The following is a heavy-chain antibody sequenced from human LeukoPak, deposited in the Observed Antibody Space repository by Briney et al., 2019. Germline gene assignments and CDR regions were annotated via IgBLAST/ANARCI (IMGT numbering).Heavy chain of an antibody. V-gene: IGHV3-7*01. D-gene: IGHD3-22*01. CDR1: GLTFSTYW. Sequence: PGGSLRLSCAASGLTFSTYWMSWVRQAPGKGLEWVANINPDGSAKYYADSMKGRFAISRDNALNSLYLQMNSLTAEDTAVYYCGRTSYYYDLWGQGTLVTVSS. CDR2: INPDGSAK. CDR3: GRTSYYYDL. J-gene: IGHJ4*02.